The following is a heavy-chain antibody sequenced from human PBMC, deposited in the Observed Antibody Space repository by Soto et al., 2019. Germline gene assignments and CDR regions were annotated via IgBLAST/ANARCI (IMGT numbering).Heavy chain of an antibody. D-gene: IGHD3-22*01. Sequence: GASVKVSCKGSGGTFSSYTISWGRQAPGQGLEWMGRIIPILGIANYAQKFQGRVTITADKSTSTAYMELSSLRSEDTAVYYCARGQSSGYYEYFQHWGQGTLVTV. CDR3: ARGQSSGYYEYFQH. V-gene: IGHV1-69*02. J-gene: IGHJ1*01. CDR2: IIPILGIA. CDR1: GGTFSSYT.